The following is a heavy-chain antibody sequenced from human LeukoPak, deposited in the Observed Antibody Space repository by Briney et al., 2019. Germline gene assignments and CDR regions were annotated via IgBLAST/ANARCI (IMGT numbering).Heavy chain of an antibody. Sequence: SETLSLTCTVSGGSISSSSYYWGWIRQPPGKGLEWIGSIYYSGSTYYNPSLKSRVTISVDTSKNQFSLKLSSVTAADTAVYYCARGPHIVVVPAAIEPKPYYFDYWGQGTLVTVSS. CDR1: GGSISSSSYY. D-gene: IGHD2-2*01. CDR3: ARGPHIVVVPAAIEPKPYYFDY. J-gene: IGHJ4*02. V-gene: IGHV4-39*01. CDR2: IYYSGST.